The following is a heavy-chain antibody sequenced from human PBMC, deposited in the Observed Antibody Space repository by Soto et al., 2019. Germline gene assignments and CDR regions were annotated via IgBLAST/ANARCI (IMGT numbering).Heavy chain of an antibody. CDR1: GFTFSDSY. V-gene: IGHV3-11*01. Sequence: PGGSLRLSCAASGFTFSDSYMSWIRQAPGKGLELISYITFSGNTVYYADSLKGRFTISRDNAKNSLYLQMNRLRAEDTAVYYCARVSWREKYGMDVWGQGTTVTVSS. CDR3: ARVSWREKYGMDV. J-gene: IGHJ6*02. CDR2: ITFSGNTV.